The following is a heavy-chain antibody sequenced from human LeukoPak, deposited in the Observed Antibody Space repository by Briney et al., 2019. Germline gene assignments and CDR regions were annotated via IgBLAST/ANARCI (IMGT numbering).Heavy chain of an antibody. J-gene: IGHJ4*02. V-gene: IGHV1-46*01. CDR1: GYTFTGYY. D-gene: IGHD3-10*01. CDR2: INPSGGST. CDR3: ARDWTSETSDYYGSGSLDY. Sequence: ASVKVSCKASGYTFTGYYMHWVRQAPGQGLEWMGLINPSGGSTSYAQKFQGRVTMTRDTSTSTVYMELSSLRSEDTAVYYCARDWTSETSDYYGSGSLDYWGQGTLVTVSS.